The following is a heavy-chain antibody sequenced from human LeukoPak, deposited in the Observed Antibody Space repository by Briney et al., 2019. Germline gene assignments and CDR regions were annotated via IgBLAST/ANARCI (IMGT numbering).Heavy chain of an antibody. CDR1: GFTFSSYW. CDR2: IDRDGSST. CDR3: ARDRAATDLDY. V-gene: IGHV3-74*01. Sequence: GGSLRLSCAASGFTFSSYWMYWVRQAPGKGLGWVSRIDRDGSSTSYADSVKERFTISRDNAKNTLYLQMNSLRAEDTAIYYCARDRAATDLDYWGQGTPVTVSS. J-gene: IGHJ4*02. D-gene: IGHD6-13*01.